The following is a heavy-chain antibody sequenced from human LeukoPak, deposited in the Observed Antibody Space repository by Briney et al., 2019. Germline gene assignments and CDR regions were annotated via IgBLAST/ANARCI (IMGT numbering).Heavy chain of an antibody. V-gene: IGHV3-11*01. CDR2: ISSSGSTI. CDR3: ATSSPLLRTYYDFWSGYYSDPPQVDY. J-gene: IGHJ4*02. D-gene: IGHD3-3*01. Sequence: GGSLRLSCAASGFTFSDYYMSWIRQAPGKGLEWVSYISSSGSTIYYADSVKGRFTISRDNAKNSLYLQMNSLRAEDTAVYYCATSSPLLRTYYDFWSGYYSDPPQVDYWGQGTLVTVSP. CDR1: GFTFSDYY.